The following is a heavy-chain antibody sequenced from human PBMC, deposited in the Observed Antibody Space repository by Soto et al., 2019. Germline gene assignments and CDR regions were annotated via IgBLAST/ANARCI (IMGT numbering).Heavy chain of an antibody. V-gene: IGHV3-23*01. J-gene: IGHJ4*02. CDR3: AKKHVAGGSRMSLVDY. Sequence: EVQLLESGGGWVQPGGSFRLSCATSGFTFSPYAMSWFRKAPGKGREWVSSMSGSGGSTYYADSVKGRFTISRDNSKNTMYLEMNSLRVEDTAVYYCAKKHVAGGSRMSLVDYWGQGTLVTVSS. D-gene: IGHD6-13*01. CDR2: MSGSGGST. CDR1: GFTFSPYA.